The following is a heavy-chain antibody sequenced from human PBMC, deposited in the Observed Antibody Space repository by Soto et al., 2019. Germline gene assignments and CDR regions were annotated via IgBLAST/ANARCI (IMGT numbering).Heavy chain of an antibody. J-gene: IGHJ2*01. Sequence: QVRLQQWGAGLLKPSETLSLTCAVYGASFTGYYWTWLRQPPGKGLEWIGEVSHSGTTKYNPSLKSRVTISLDTSKCQFSLELTSVTAADTAVYYCARYGGTAIWYFDIWGRGTSVSVSS. CDR1: GASFTGYY. CDR3: ARYGGTAIWYFDI. CDR2: VSHSGTT. V-gene: IGHV4-34*01. D-gene: IGHD2-15*01.